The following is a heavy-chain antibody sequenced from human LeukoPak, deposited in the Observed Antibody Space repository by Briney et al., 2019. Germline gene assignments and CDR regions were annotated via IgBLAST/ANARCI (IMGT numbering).Heavy chain of an antibody. CDR3: ARGNYDFWSGYSFFDY. D-gene: IGHD3-3*01. Sequence: PSETLFLTCAVYGGSFSGYFWSWIRHPPRKGLEWIGEIHHSGSTNYNPSPKSRVTISVDTSKNQFSLKLSSVTAADTAVYYCARGNYDFWSGYSFFDYWGQGTLVTVSS. J-gene: IGHJ4*01. V-gene: IGHV4-34*01. CDR1: GGSFSGYF. CDR2: IHHSGST.